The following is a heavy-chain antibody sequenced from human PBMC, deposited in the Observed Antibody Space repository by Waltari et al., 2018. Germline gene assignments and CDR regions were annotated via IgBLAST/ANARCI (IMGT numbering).Heavy chain of an antibody. V-gene: IGHV3-20*04. J-gene: IGHJ4*02. D-gene: IGHD6-6*01. Sequence: EVQLVESGGSLVRPGGSLILSCAASGFTFDDYVMNWVRQVAGPGREWVAGMKWEGGFTADVDSVKGRFTSSRDNAKNSVYLQMNSLRSEDTALYYCAKSGNLAARPHFDFWGQGTRVTVSS. CDR3: AKSGNLAARPHFDF. CDR2: MKWEGGFT. CDR1: GFTFDDYV.